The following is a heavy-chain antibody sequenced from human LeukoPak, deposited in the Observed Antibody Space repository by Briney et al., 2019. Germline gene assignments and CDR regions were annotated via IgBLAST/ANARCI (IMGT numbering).Heavy chain of an antibody. D-gene: IGHD6-19*01. J-gene: IGHJ4*02. CDR3: TREYSSGWSGTGY. Sequence: SETLSLTCTVSGGSISSSSYYWGWIRQPPGKGLEWIGSIYYSGSTYYNPSLESRVTISVDTSKNQFSLRLSSMTAADTAVYYCTREYSSGWSGTGYWGQGTLVTVSS. CDR2: IYYSGST. V-gene: IGHV4-39*07. CDR1: GGSISSSSYY.